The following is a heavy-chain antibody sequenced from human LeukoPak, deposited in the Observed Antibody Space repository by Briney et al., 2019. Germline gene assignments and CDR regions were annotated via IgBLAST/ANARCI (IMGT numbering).Heavy chain of an antibody. V-gene: IGHV3-23*01. Sequence: GGSLRLSCAASGFTFNTYAMSWVRQAPGKGLEWVSAISDSGGSAYYADSVKGRFTISRDNAKNSLFLQMNSLTADDTAVYYCARERTTIVSGTTIGAYWGQGTLVTVSS. CDR1: GFTFNTYA. D-gene: IGHD2/OR15-2a*01. J-gene: IGHJ4*02. CDR2: ISDSGGSA. CDR3: ARERTTIVSGTTIGAY.